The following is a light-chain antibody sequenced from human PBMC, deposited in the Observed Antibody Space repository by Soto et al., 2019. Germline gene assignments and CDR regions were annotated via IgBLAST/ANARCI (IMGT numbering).Light chain of an antibody. CDR2: GAS. CDR3: QQYKTWSSIT. J-gene: IGKJ5*01. V-gene: IGKV3-15*01. CDR1: QSVGTN. Sequence: EIVMTQSPATLSVSPGERATLSCRASQSVGTNLAWYQQKPGQAPRLLIYGASTRATGIPDRFSGSGSGTEFTLTISSLQSEDFAVYRCQQYKTWSSITFGQGTRLEIK.